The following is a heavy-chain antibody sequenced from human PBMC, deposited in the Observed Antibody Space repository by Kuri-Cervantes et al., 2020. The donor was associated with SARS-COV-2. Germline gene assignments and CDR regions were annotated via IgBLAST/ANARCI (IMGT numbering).Heavy chain of an antibody. Sequence: ETLSLTCAASGFTFSSYAMSWVRQAPGKGLEWVANIKQDGSEKYYVDSVKGRFTISRDNAKNSLYLQMNSLRAEDTAVYYCAKDPGYCSSTSCPSGAFDPWGQGTLVTVSS. CDR2: IKQDGSEK. CDR3: AKDPGYCSSTSCPSGAFDP. V-gene: IGHV3-7*03. D-gene: IGHD2-2*01. J-gene: IGHJ5*02. CDR1: GFTFSSYA.